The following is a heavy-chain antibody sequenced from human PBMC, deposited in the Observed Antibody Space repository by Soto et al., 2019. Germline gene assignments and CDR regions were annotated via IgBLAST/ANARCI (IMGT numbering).Heavy chain of an antibody. J-gene: IGHJ4*02. CDR3: ARDPVAYCGGDCRTFDY. CDR1: GFTFSSYA. CDR2: ISYDGSNK. Sequence: QVQLVESGGGVVQPGRSLRLSCAASGFTFSSYAMHWVRQAPGKGLEWVAVISYDGSNKYYADSVKGRFTISSDNSKNTLYLQMTSLRAEDTAVYYCARDPVAYCGGDCRTFDYWGQGTLVTVSS. D-gene: IGHD2-21*02. V-gene: IGHV3-30-3*01.